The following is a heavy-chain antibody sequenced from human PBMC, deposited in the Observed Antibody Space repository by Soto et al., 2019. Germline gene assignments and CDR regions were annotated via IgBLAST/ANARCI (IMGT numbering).Heavy chain of an antibody. J-gene: IGHJ4*02. D-gene: IGHD5-12*01. CDR1: GGSISSSSYY. CDR3: ARRVLATTDALFDY. V-gene: IGHV4-39*01. Sequence: QLQLQESGPGLVKPSETLSLTCTVSGGSISSSSYYWGWIRQPPGKGLEWIWSIYYSGSTYYNPSLKSRVTIPVDTSKTPFALRLSSVTAADTAVYYCARRVLATTDALFDYWGQGPRVTVSS. CDR2: IYYSGST.